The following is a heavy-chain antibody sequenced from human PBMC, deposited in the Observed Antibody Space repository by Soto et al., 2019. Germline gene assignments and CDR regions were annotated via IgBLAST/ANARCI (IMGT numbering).Heavy chain of an antibody. D-gene: IGHD4-17*01. CDR2: IYPSDSQT. V-gene: IGHV5-51*01. J-gene: IGHJ5*02. Sequence: GESLKISCKGSGYSFSNWWIAWVRQTPGKGLEYMGIIYPSDSQTRYSPSFQGQVTISADKSISTAYLQWSSLKASDTAIYYCARHGFYGDYSSNYFDPWGQGTLVTVSS. CDR3: ARHGFYGDYSSNYFDP. CDR1: GYSFSNWW.